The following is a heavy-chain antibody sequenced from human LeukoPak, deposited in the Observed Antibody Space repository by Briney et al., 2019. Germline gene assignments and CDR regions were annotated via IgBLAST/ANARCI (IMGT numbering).Heavy chain of an antibody. V-gene: IGHV4-59*08. D-gene: IGHD6-13*01. CDR3: ARSPIYSSSPFDY. CDR2: VFYSGTT. J-gene: IGHJ4*02. CDR1: GGSISGYY. Sequence: SETLSLTCTVSGGSISGYYWSWIRQPPGEGLEWIGYVFYSGTTNHNPSLTSRVTISVDTSKKQFSLKVNSVTAADTAVYYCARSPIYSSSPFDYWGRGTLVTVSS.